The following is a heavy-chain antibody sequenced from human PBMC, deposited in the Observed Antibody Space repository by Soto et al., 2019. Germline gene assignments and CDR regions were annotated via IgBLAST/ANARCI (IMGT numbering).Heavy chain of an antibody. V-gene: IGHV3-74*01. CDR1: GFTFSSYW. J-gene: IGHJ4*02. CDR2: INSDGSSI. D-gene: IGHD6-19*01. CDR3: ARETGYSSGWLQDY. Sequence: PGGSLRLSCAASGFTFSSYWMHWVRQAPGKGLVWVSRINSDGSSISYADSVKGRFTISRDNAKNTLYLQMNSLRVEETAVYYCARETGYSSGWLQDYWGQGTLVTVSS.